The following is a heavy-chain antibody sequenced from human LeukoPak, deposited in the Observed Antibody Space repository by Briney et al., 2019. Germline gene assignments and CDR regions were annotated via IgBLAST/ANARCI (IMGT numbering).Heavy chain of an antibody. V-gene: IGHV3-11*01. Sequence: TGGSLRLSCAASGFTVSSNYMSWVRQAPGKGLEWVSLIYSSSDYIYYADSVKGRFTISRDNAKNSLYLQMNSLRAEDTAVYYCARSQWNPGKTTQTTWGQGTLVTVSS. D-gene: IGHD1-1*01. CDR1: GFTVSSNY. J-gene: IGHJ5*02. CDR3: ARSQWNPGKTTQTT. CDR2: IYSSSDYI.